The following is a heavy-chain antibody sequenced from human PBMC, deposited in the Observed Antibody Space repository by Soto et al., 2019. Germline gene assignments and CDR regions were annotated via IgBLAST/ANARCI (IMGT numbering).Heavy chain of an antibody. CDR1: GFTLSNYG. J-gene: IGHJ5*02. CDR2: IWYEGTTK. V-gene: IGHV3-33*01. CDR3: ARDVGSSGSSRWFDT. Sequence: GGFLRLSCVASGFTLSNYGMHWVRQAPGKGLEWIALIWYEGTTKYSTDSMKGRFSISRDQSKSTLYLQVNSLRAEDTATYYCARDVGSSGSSRWFDTWGQGTQVTVSS. D-gene: IGHD3-10*01.